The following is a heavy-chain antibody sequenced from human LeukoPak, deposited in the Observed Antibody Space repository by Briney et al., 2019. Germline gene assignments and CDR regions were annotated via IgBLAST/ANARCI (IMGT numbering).Heavy chain of an antibody. Sequence: GRSPRLSCAASGFTFSSYGMHWVRQAPGKGLEWVAVIWYDGSNKYYADSVKGRFTISRDNSKNTLYLQMNSLRAEDTAVYYCARAGRLTLEYCSGGSCYSPYYYYGMDVWGQGTTVTVSS. J-gene: IGHJ6*02. V-gene: IGHV3-33*01. CDR3: ARAGRLTLEYCSGGSCYSPYYYYGMDV. D-gene: IGHD2-15*01. CDR2: IWYDGSNK. CDR1: GFTFSSYG.